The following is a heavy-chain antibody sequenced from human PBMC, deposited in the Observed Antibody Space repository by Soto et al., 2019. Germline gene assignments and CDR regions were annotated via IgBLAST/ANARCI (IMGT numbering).Heavy chain of an antibody. D-gene: IGHD7-27*01. CDR2: ISSNGGST. Sequence: GGSLRLSCSASGFTFSSYAMHWVRQAPGKGLEYVSAISSNGGSTYYADSVKGRFTISRDNSKNTLYLQMSSLRAEDTAVYYCVKDPTGDFALSWYFDLWGRGTLVTVSS. V-gene: IGHV3-64D*08. J-gene: IGHJ2*01. CDR3: VKDPTGDFALSWYFDL. CDR1: GFTFSSYA.